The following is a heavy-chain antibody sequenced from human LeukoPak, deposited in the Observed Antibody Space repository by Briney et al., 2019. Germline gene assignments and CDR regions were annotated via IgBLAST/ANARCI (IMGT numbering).Heavy chain of an antibody. D-gene: IGHD6-13*01. CDR2: ISSSGDAT. CDR1: GFTFSNYA. CDR3: ARTGQQLGFYGMDV. J-gene: IGHJ6*02. Sequence: PGGSLRLSCAGSGFTFSNYAMTWVRQAPGKGLEWVSTISSSGDATYSADSVKGRFSISRDNSKNTLYLQMNNLRADDTAVYYCARTGQQLGFYGMDVWGQGTTVTVSS. V-gene: IGHV3-23*01.